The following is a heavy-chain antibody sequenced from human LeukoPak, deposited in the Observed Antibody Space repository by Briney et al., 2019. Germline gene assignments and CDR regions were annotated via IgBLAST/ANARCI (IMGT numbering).Heavy chain of an antibody. CDR2: IYYSGST. Sequence: SETLTLTCTVSGGSISSSSYYWGWIRQPPGKGLEWIGSIYYSGSTYYNPSLKSRVTISVDTSKSQFSLKLSSVTTADTALYYRARYASGSYYWFDPWGQGTLVTVSS. CDR3: ARYASGSYYWFDP. D-gene: IGHD3-10*01. CDR1: GGSISSSSYY. V-gene: IGHV4-39*01. J-gene: IGHJ5*02.